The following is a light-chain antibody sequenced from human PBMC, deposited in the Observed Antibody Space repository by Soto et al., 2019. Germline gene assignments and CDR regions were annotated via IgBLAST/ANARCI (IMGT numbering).Light chain of an antibody. V-gene: IGLV1-44*01. CDR2: GDN. J-gene: IGLJ7*01. CDR1: SSNIGSNT. Sequence: QSVLTQPPSASGTPGQRVTISCSGSSSNIGSNTVNWYQQLPGTAPKLLIYGDNQRPSGVPDRFSASKSRTSASLAISGLQSEDGADYYCAAWDDSLNGAVFGGGTQLTV. CDR3: AAWDDSLNGAV.